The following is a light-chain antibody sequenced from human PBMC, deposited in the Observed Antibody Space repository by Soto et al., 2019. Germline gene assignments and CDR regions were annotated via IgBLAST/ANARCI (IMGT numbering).Light chain of an antibody. CDR1: QTISSW. J-gene: IGKJ1*01. CDR3: QQYNNWPPST. Sequence: MTQSPSTLSGSVGDRVTITCRASQTISSWLAWYQQKPGQAPRLLIYGASTRATGIPARFSGSGSGTEFTLTISSLQSEDFAVYYCQQYNNWPPSTFGQGTKVDIK. CDR2: GAS. V-gene: IGKV3-15*01.